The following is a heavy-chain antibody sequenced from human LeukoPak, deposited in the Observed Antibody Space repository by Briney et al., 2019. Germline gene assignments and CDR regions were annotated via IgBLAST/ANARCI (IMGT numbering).Heavy chain of an antibody. V-gene: IGHV1-69*04. CDR2: IIPILGIA. D-gene: IGHD2-2*01. CDR1: GGTFSSYA. CDR3: AXXXCSSTSCYDY. J-gene: IGHJ4*02. Sequence: ASVKVSCKASGGTFSSYAISWVRQAPGQGLEWMGRIIPILGIANYAQKFQGRVTITADKSTSTAYMELSSLRSEDTAVYYCAXXXCSSTSCYDYWGQGTLVTVSS.